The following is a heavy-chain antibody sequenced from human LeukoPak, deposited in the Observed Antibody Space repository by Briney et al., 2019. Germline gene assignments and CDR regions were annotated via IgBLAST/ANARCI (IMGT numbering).Heavy chain of an antibody. Sequence: PGGSLRLSCAASGFTFSSYAMSWVRQAPGKGLEWVSAISGSGGSTYYADSVKGRFTISRDNSKNTLYLQMNSLRAEDTAVYYCATNPLYYDILTGTIFDYWGQGTLVTVSS. J-gene: IGHJ4*02. D-gene: IGHD3-9*01. CDR3: ATNPLYYDILTGTIFDY. CDR1: GFTFSSYA. V-gene: IGHV3-23*01. CDR2: ISGSGGST.